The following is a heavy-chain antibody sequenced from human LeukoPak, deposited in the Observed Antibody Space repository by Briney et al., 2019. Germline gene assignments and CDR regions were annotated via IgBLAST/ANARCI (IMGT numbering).Heavy chain of an antibody. D-gene: IGHD5-12*01. CDR1: GFSFNNYA. J-gene: IGHJ4*02. CDR2: IIGSSGST. V-gene: IGHV3-23*01. Sequence: GGSLRLSCVASGFSFNNYAMNWVRQAPGKGLEWVSLIIGSSGSTFYADSVKGRFTISRDKSKNTLYLQMNSLRADDMAVYYCAKGAYDYIEIAYFDYWGQGSLVTVSS. CDR3: AKGAYDYIEIAYFDY.